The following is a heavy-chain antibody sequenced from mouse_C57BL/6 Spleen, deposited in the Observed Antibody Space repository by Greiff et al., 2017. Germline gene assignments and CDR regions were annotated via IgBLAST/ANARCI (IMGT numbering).Heavy chain of an antibody. CDR2: IYPRSGNT. J-gene: IGHJ1*03. CDR1: GYTFTSYG. CDR3: ARWFTTGVASDWYFDV. D-gene: IGHD1-1*01. Sequence: VHLQQSGAELARPGASVKLSCKASGYTFTSYGISWVKQRTGQGLEWIGEIYPRSGNTYYNEKFKGKATLTAEKSSSPAYMELRSLTSEDSAVYFCARWFTTGVASDWYFDVWGTGTTVTVSS. V-gene: IGHV1-81*01.